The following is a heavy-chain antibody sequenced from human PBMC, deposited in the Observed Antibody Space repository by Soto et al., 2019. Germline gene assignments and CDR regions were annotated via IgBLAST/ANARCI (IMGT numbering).Heavy chain of an antibody. V-gene: IGHV3-53*01. Sequence: GGSLRLSCAASGFTVSSNYMSWVRQAPGKGLEWVSVNYSGGSTYYADSVKGRFTISRDNSKNTLYLQMNSLRAEDTAVYYCAKGDSSSRRIPHWGQGTLVTVSS. CDR1: GFTVSSNY. J-gene: IGHJ4*02. CDR3: AKGDSSSRRIPH. D-gene: IGHD6-6*01. CDR2: NYSGGST.